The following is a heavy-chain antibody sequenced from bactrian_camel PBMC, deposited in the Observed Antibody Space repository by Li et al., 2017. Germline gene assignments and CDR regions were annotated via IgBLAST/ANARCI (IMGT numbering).Heavy chain of an antibody. V-gene: IGHV3S53*01. Sequence: LVESGGGSVQSGGSLRLSCAVSKWTDGYTTMGWFRQASGEEREGVASIDSRGITKYVDSVKGRFTISRDNAQNTVYLQMNSLKPEDTAMYYCAAHSPKVLLVRLPVCREENGYWGRGTQVTVS. J-gene: IGHJ4*01. D-gene: IGHD3*01. CDR1: KWTDGYTT. CDR3: AAHSPKVLLVRLPVCREENGY. CDR2: IDSRGIT.